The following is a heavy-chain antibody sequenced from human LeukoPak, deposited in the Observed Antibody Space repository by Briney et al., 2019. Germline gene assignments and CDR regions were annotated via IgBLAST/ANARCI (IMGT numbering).Heavy chain of an antibody. CDR3: ARYWGSNAFDI. V-gene: IGHV4-61*02. J-gene: IGHJ3*02. D-gene: IGHD7-27*01. CDR1: GGSISGGSYY. CDR2: IYTSGST. Sequence: PSETLSLTCTVSGGSISGGSYYWSWIRQPAGKGLEWIGRIYTSGSTNYNPSLKSRVTISLDTSKNQFSLKLSSVTAADTALYYCARYWGSNAFDIWGQGTMVTVSS.